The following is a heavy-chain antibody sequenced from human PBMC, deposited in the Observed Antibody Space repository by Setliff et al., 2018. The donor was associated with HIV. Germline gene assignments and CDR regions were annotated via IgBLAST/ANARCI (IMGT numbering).Heavy chain of an antibody. CDR1: GDSISGYY. D-gene: IGHD5-18*01. CDR3: ARDQKGYSYGYFDS. CDR2: MHTSGNT. V-gene: IGHV4-4*07. Sequence: LSLTCTSSGDSISGYYWSWIRQPAGKGLEWIGRMHTSGNTNYSPSLKSRVTMSVDTSKNQFSLRLSSVTAADTAVYYCARDQKGYSYGYFDSWGQGTLVTVSS. J-gene: IGHJ4*02.